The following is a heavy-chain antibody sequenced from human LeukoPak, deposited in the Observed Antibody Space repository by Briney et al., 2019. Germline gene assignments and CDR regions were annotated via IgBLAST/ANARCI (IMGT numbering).Heavy chain of an antibody. Sequence: PGGSLRLSCAASGFTFSSYGMHWVRQAPGKGLEWVAVISYDGSNKYYADSVKGRFTISRDNAKNTLYLQMNSLRAEDTVMYYCAKVSIVATTGHFDYWGQGTLVTVSS. J-gene: IGHJ4*02. CDR3: AKVSIVATTGHFDY. V-gene: IGHV3-30*18. D-gene: IGHD4-17*01. CDR1: GFTFSSYG. CDR2: ISYDGSNK.